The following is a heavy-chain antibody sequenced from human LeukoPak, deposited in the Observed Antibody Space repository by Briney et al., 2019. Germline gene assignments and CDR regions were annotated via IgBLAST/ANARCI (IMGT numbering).Heavy chain of an antibody. CDR2: IYYSGST. CDR1: GGSINAFY. V-gene: IGHV4-59*01. Sequence: PSETLSLTCTVSGGSINAFYWSVIRQPPGKGLEWIGYIYYSGSTNYNPSLKSRVTISVDTSKNQFSLKLSSVTAADTAVYYCAREVTRGYSYDYYMDVWGKGTTVTISS. CDR3: AREVTRGYSYDYYMDV. D-gene: IGHD5-18*01. J-gene: IGHJ6*03.